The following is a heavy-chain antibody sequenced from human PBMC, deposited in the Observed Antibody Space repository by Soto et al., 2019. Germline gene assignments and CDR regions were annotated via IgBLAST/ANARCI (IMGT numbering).Heavy chain of an antibody. V-gene: IGHV3-33*01. CDR2: IWYDGSNK. CDR1: GFTFSSYG. J-gene: IGHJ4*02. Sequence: GGSLRLSCAASGFTFSSYGMHWVRQAPGKGLEWVAVIWYDGSNKYYADSVKGRFTISRDNSKNTLYLQMNSLRAEDTAVYYCSRNYDILTGLDYWGQGTLVTVSS. D-gene: IGHD3-9*01. CDR3: SRNYDILTGLDY.